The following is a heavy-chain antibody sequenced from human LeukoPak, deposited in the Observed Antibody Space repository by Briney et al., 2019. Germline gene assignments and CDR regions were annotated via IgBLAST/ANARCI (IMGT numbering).Heavy chain of an antibody. CDR3: ARDPGSSSFDY. V-gene: IGHV3-7*01. CDR2: INQDGSVK. CDR1: TFTFSTYW. D-gene: IGHD6-13*01. Sequence: GGSLRLSCAASTFTFSTYWMTWVRQAPGKGPEFVANINQDGSVKNYVDSVKGRFTISRDNAKNSLYLQMNSLRADDTAVYYCARDPGSSSFDYWGQGTLVTVSS. J-gene: IGHJ4*02.